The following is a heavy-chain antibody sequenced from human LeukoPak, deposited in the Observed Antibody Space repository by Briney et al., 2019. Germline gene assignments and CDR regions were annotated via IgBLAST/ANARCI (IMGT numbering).Heavy chain of an antibody. D-gene: IGHD2-21*02. J-gene: IGHJ4*02. V-gene: IGHV3-7*01. Sequence: GGSLRLSCAASGFTFSDYWMQWVRQAPGKGLEWVANINYHGSDKYLVDSVKGRFTISRDNAKNSLFLQMNSLRDEDTAVYYCTRGDPDYWAQGTLVTVSS. CDR1: GFTFSDYW. CDR3: TRGDPDY. CDR2: INYHGSDK.